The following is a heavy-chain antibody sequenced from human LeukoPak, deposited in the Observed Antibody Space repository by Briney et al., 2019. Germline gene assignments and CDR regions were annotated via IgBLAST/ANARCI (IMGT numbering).Heavy chain of an antibody. V-gene: IGHV1-18*01. CDR2: ISAYNGNT. D-gene: IGHD3-3*01. CDR3: AREGDYYDFWSGYSPLAY. CDR1: GYTFTSYG. J-gene: IGHJ4*02. Sequence: ASVKVSCKASGYTFTSYGISWVRQAPGQGLEWMGWISAYNGNTNYAQKLQGRVTMTTDTFTSTAYMELRSLRSDDTAVYYCAREGDYYDFWSGYSPLAYWGQGTLVTVSS.